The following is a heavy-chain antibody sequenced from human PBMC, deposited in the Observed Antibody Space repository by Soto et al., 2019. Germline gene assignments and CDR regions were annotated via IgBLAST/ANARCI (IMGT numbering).Heavy chain of an antibody. CDR1: GFTFSSYD. J-gene: IGHJ4*02. D-gene: IGHD6-19*01. Sequence: PGGSLRLSCAASGFTFSSYDMHWVRQATGKGLEWVSAIGTAGDTYYPGSVKGRFTISRENAKNSLYLQMNSLRAEDTAVYYCARANLDEQWLAFWGQGTLVTVSS. CDR2: IGTAGDT. CDR3: ARANLDEQWLAF. V-gene: IGHV3-13*01.